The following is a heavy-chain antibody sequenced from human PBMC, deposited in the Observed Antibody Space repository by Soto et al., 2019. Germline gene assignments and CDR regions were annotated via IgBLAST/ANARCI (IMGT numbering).Heavy chain of an antibody. D-gene: IGHD1-26*01. CDR3: ARHKWVKNWLDP. J-gene: IGHJ5*02. V-gene: IGHV4-59*08. Sequence: SETLSLTCTVSGGSISGHYCSWIRQPPGKGLEWIGYVHYSGSTNYNPSLESRVSISVDTSKNQISLKLNSVTAADTAVYYCARHKWVKNWLDPWGQGTLVTVSS. CDR2: VHYSGST. CDR1: GGSISGHY.